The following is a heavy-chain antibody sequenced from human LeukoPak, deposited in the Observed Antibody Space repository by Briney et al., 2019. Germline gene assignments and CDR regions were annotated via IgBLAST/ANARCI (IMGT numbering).Heavy chain of an antibody. CDR1: GNSLSSGYY. Sequence: SETLSLTCTVSGNSLSSGYYWGWIRQPPGKGLEWIGSIYYSGSTYYNPSLKSRVTISVDTSKNQFSLKLSSVTAADTAVYYCARGGGPYSSHYYYYYYMDVWGKGTTVTVSS. CDR3: ARGGGPYSSHYYYYYYMDV. D-gene: IGHD6-13*01. J-gene: IGHJ6*03. CDR2: IYYSGST. V-gene: IGHV4-38-2*02.